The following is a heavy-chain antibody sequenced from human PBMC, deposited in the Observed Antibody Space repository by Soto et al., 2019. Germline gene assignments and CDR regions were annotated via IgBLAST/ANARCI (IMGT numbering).Heavy chain of an antibody. CDR2: INHSGST. Sequence: SDTLSLTCAVYGGSFSGYYWSWIRQPPGKGLEWIGEINHSGSTNYNPSLKSRVTISVDTSKNQFSLKLSSVTAADTAVYYCARDSDQWLRLRTHGMDVWGQGTTDTVSS. J-gene: IGHJ6*02. D-gene: IGHD5-12*01. CDR1: GGSFSGYY. V-gene: IGHV4-34*01. CDR3: ARDSDQWLRLRTHGMDV.